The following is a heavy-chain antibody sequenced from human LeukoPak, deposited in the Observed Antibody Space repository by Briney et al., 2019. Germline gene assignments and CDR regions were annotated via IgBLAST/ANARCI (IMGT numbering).Heavy chain of an antibody. CDR1: AFTFSNYA. V-gene: IGHV3-23*01. CDR3: AKNRGKGAASGTGEIDY. D-gene: IGHD3-10*01. Sequence: GGSLRLSCAASAFTFSNYAMSWVRQAPGKGLEWVSTLSATVSDGSAYYADSVEGRFTISRDNSKNTLHLQMNSLRDEDTAMYYCAKNRGKGAASGTGEIDYWGQGTLVTVSS. CDR2: LSATVSDGSA. J-gene: IGHJ4*02.